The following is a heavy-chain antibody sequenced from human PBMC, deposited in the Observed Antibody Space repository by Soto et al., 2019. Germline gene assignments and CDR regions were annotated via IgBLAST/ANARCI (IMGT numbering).Heavy chain of an antibody. J-gene: IGHJ6*02. D-gene: IGHD2-15*01. CDR3: ARDSHPPALSGDIMRWDV. CDR1: GGTFSSYA. Sequence: QVQLVQSGAEVKKLGSSVKVSCKASGGTFSSYAVSWVRQAPGQGLEWMGGIIPIFGTVIYAQQFQGRVTITADESTKTAYMELRSLRFEDTAVYYCARDSHPPALSGDIMRWDVWGQGTTVTVSS. V-gene: IGHV1-69*01. CDR2: IIPIFGTV.